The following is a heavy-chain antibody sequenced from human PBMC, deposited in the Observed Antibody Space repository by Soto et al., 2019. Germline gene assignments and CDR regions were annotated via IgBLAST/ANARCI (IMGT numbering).Heavy chain of an antibody. CDR1: GGSISSGDYY. D-gene: IGHD6-13*01. Sequence: KSSETLSLTCTVSGGSISSGDYYWSWIRQPPGKGLEWIGYIYYSGSTYYNPSLKSRVTISVDRSKNQFSLKLSSVTAADTAVYYCARSGYSSSFDYWGQGTLVTVSS. V-gene: IGHV4-30-4*01. CDR3: ARSGYSSSFDY. J-gene: IGHJ4*02. CDR2: IYYSGST.